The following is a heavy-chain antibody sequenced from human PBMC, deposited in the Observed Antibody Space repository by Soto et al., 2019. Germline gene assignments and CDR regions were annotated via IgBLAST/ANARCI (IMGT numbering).Heavy chain of an antibody. CDR3: ARYGGGSTSGAFDI. Sequence: QVQLVQSGAEVKKPGASVKVSCKASGYTFTSYDINWVRQATGQGLEWMGWMNPNSGNTGSPQKFQGRITMTRHTSISTAEMELSSLRSEDTAVYYCARYGGGSTSGAFDIWGQGTMVTVSS. V-gene: IGHV1-8*01. J-gene: IGHJ3*02. D-gene: IGHD2-15*01. CDR1: GYTFTSYD. CDR2: MNPNSGNT.